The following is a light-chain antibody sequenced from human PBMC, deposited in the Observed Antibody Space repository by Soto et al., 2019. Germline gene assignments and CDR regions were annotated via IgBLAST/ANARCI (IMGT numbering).Light chain of an antibody. CDR3: VPSGILGP. Sequence: LSQSPAALSLPQGERTTLSCRASQSVSNNYLAWYQQKPGQAPRLLIYGASNRATGIPDRFSGSGSGTDFTLTICRLEPEDIAVYYGVPSGILGPFG. V-gene: IGKV3-20*01. J-gene: IGKJ1*01. CDR2: GAS. CDR1: QSVSNNY.